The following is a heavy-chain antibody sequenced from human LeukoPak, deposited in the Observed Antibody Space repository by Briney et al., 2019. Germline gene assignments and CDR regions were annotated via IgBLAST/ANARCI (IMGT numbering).Heavy chain of an antibody. J-gene: IGHJ4*02. CDR3: ARVTTDSYYYDSSGPIDY. CDR1: GFTFSSYS. Sequence: GGSLRLSCAASGFTFSSYSMNWVRQAPGKGLEWVSSISSSSSYIYYADSVKGRFTISRDNAKNSLYLQMNSLRAEDTAVYYCARVTTDSYYYDSSGPIDYWGQGTLVTVPS. V-gene: IGHV3-21*01. D-gene: IGHD3-22*01. CDR2: ISSSSSYI.